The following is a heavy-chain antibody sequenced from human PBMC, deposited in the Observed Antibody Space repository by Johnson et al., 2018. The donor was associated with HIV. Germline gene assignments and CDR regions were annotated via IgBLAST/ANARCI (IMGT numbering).Heavy chain of an antibody. J-gene: IGHJ3*02. D-gene: IGHD3-22*01. V-gene: IGHV3-13*01. CDR1: GFTFSSYD. CDR3: ARPRPMIVVAKGAFDI. Sequence: VQLVESGGGLVQPGGSLRLSCAASGFTFSSYDMHWVRQATGKGLEWVSAIGTAGDTYYPGSVKGRLPISRENAKNTLYLQMNSLRAEDTAVYYCARPRPMIVVAKGAFDIWGQGTMVTVSS. CDR2: IGTAGDT.